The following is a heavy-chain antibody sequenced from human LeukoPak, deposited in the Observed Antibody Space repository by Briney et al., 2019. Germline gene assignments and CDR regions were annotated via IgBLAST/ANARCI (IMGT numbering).Heavy chain of an antibody. Sequence: GGSLRLSCAASGFTFSSARMSWVRQAPGKGLEWVANIKQDGSEKYYVDSVKGRFTISRDNAKNSLYLQMNSLRAEDTAVYYCATDIVVVPAAISYWGQGTLVTVSS. D-gene: IGHD2-2*01. CDR1: GFTFSSAR. CDR3: ATDIVVVPAAISY. V-gene: IGHV3-7*01. J-gene: IGHJ4*02. CDR2: IKQDGSEK.